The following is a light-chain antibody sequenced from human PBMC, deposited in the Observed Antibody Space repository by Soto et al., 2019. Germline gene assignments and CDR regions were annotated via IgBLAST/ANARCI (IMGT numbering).Light chain of an antibody. Sequence: EIVMTQSPATLSVSPGEGATLSCRASQSVGTNLAWYQQKPGQAPRLLIYGASSRATGIPARFSGSGSGTEFTLTISSLQSEDFAVYYCQQYNEWPPWTFGQGTKVEIK. J-gene: IGKJ1*01. CDR1: QSVGTN. CDR3: QQYNEWPPWT. CDR2: GAS. V-gene: IGKV3-15*01.